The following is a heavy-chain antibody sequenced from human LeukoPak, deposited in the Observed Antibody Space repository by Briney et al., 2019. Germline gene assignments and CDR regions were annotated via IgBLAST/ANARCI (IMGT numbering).Heavy chain of an antibody. CDR3: ATSRGYIYN. CDR1: GFTFSNYG. Sequence: GGSLRLSCAASGFTFSNYGMSWVRQAPGKGLEWVSAIGSAGINTYYADSVKGRFTISRDNSKDILYLQMKSLRVEDTAVYFCATSRGYIYNWGQGTLVTVSS. V-gene: IGHV3-23*01. CDR2: IGSAGINT. D-gene: IGHD3-16*01. J-gene: IGHJ4*02.